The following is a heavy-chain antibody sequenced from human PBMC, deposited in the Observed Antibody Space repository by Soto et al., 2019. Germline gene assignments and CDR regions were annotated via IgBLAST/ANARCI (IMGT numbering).Heavy chain of an antibody. CDR3: ARDGPPTDY. Sequence: QVQLVQSGAEVKKPGASVKVSCKASGYTFSSYHISWVRQAPGQGLEWMGWISAYNGNTIYAQKLQGRVTMTADTTKSTAAMELRSLRSDDTAVYYCARDGPPTDYWGQGTLVTVSS. V-gene: IGHV1-18*01. J-gene: IGHJ4*02. CDR2: ISAYNGNT. CDR1: GYTFSSYH.